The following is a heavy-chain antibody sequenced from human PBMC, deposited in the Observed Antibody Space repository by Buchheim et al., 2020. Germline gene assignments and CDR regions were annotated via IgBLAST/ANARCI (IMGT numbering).Heavy chain of an antibody. J-gene: IGHJ4*02. CDR1: GGSFSVYY. CDR2: INHSGST. D-gene: IGHD6-13*01. V-gene: IGHV4-34*02. CDR3: ARGVAAAADGDFDY. Sequence: QVQLQQWGAGFLKPSETLSLTCAVYGGSFSVYYWSWIRQSPEKGLEWIGDINHSGSTNYSPSLKSRVTISVDTTNNHFSLKLNSVTAADTAVYYCARGVAAAADGDFDYWGQGTL.